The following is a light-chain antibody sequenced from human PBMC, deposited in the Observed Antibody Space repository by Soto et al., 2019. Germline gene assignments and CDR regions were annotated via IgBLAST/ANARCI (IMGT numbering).Light chain of an antibody. CDR2: SAS. CDR1: RRVSSNY. J-gene: IGKJ2*01. V-gene: IGKV3-20*01. CDR3: QQQGSSPYT. Sequence: EVVLTQSPGTLSVSPGERATLSCRTIRRVSSNYLGRYQQKPGQAPRLLIYSASSRATGIPDRFSGSGSGTDFTLSIRRVAPEDLAVYYCQQQGSSPYTFGQGTKLDIQ.